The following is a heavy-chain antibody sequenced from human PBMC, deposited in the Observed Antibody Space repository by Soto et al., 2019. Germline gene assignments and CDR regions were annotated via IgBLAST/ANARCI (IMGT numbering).Heavy chain of an antibody. D-gene: IGHD3-10*01. CDR1: SGSMSSSLNH. V-gene: IGHV4-39*01. CDR2: INYSGST. Sequence: PSETLSLTCIVSSGSMSSSLNHWCWILQPPGKGLEWIGNINYSGSTYYNPSLQSRLTISVDTSNNQFSLTLSSVTAADTAVYYGAIIWFGEPVEDWGQGTRVTVSS. J-gene: IGHJ4*02. CDR3: AIIWFGEPVED.